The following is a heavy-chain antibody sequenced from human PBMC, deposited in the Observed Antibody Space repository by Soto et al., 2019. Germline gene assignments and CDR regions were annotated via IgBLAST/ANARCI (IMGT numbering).Heavy chain of an antibody. CDR1: GYSFSAHG. Sequence: QVQLVQSGAEVKKPGTSVKVSCKASGYSFSAHGLHWVRQAPGQKLEWMGWIHTANGNTLYSHRFQGRVTFTRDLSATTLYMELSRLRSEDTAVYFCVRDTAMTQYFYFDYWGQGTLVTVAS. CDR2: IHTANGNT. V-gene: IGHV1-3*04. D-gene: IGHD2-2*01. CDR3: VRDTAMTQYFYFDY. J-gene: IGHJ4*02.